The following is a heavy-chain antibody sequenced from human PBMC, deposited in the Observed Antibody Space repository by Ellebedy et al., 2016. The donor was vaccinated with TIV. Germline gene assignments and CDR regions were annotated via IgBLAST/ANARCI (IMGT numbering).Heavy chain of an antibody. Sequence: GESLKISCAASGFTFSSYGMHWVRQAPGKGLEWVAVIWYDGSNKYYADSVKGRFTISRDNSKNTLYLQMNSLRAEDTAVYYCARDPPTHTVADYYGMDVWGQGTTVTVSS. V-gene: IGHV3-33*08. CDR1: GFTFSSYG. D-gene: IGHD4-11*01. J-gene: IGHJ6*02. CDR3: ARDPPTHTVADYYGMDV. CDR2: IWYDGSNK.